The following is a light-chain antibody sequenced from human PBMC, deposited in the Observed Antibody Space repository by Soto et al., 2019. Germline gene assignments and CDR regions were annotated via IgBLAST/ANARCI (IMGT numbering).Light chain of an antibody. J-gene: IGKJ1*01. CDR3: QQYNSYPWT. V-gene: IGKV1-5*03. CDR2: KAS. CDR1: QSISSR. Sequence: DIQMTQSPSTLSASVGDRATITCRASQSISSRLAWYHQKPGKAPKLLIYKASSLESGVPSRFSGSGSGTEFTLTISSLQPDDFATYYCQQYNSYPWTFGQGTKVEIK.